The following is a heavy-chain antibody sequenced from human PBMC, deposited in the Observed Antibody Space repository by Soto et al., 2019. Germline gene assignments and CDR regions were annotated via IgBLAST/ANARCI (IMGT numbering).Heavy chain of an antibody. V-gene: IGHV4-34*01. Sequence: QVQLQQWGAGLLKPSETLSLTCAVYGGSFSGYYWSWIRQPPGKGLEWIGEINHSGSTNYNPSLKRRFTTSVDTSKNQFSLKLSSVTAADTAVYYCARGHPPAIAAAGTGEYFQHWGQGTLVTVSS. CDR3: ARGHPPAIAAAGTGEYFQH. CDR2: INHSGST. CDR1: GGSFSGYY. J-gene: IGHJ1*01. D-gene: IGHD6-13*01.